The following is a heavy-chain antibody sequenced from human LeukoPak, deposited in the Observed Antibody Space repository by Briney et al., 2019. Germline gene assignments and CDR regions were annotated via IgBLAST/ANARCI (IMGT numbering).Heavy chain of an antibody. J-gene: IGHJ4*02. V-gene: IGHV4-59*01. CDR1: GGSISNFY. Sequence: SETLSLTCTVSGGSISNFYWSWIRQPPGKGLEWNGYIHNSGSTKYNPSLKSRVTISVVTAKSQFSLKVSSVTAADTAVYYCARSPYYDSSGINFDYWGQGTLVTVSS. D-gene: IGHD3-22*01. CDR3: ARSPYYDSSGINFDY. CDR2: IHNSGST.